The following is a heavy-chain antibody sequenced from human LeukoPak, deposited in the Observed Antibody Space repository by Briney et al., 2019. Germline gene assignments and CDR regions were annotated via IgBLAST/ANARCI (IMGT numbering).Heavy chain of an antibody. CDR2: INPSGGST. J-gene: IGHJ4*02. CDR3: ARARSDFDY. CDR1: GYTFTRYY. V-gene: IGHV1-46*01. Sequence: ASVKISCKASGYTFTRYYIHWVRQAPGQGLEWMGIINPSGGSTNYAQKFQGRVTVTRDTSTSTDYVELSSLRSEDTAVYYCARARSDFDYWGQGTLVTVSS.